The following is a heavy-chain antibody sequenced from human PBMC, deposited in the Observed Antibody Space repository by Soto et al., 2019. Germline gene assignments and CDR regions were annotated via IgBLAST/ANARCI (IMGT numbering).Heavy chain of an antibody. D-gene: IGHD3-22*01. CDR3: ARDIYDSSAGFDC. J-gene: IGHJ4*02. V-gene: IGHV4-61*08. CDR1: GGSLSSGGYY. CDR2: IYYSGST. Sequence: SETLSLTCTVSGGSLSSGGYYWSWIRQHPGKGLEWIGYIYYSGSTNYNPSLKSRVTISVDTSKNQFSLKLSSVTAADTAVYYCARDIYDSSAGFDCWGQGTLVTVSS.